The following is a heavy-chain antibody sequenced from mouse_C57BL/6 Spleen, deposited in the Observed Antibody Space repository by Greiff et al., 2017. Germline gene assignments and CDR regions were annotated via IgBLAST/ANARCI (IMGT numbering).Heavy chain of an antibody. Sequence: EVQVVESGGGLVQPGGSLSLSCAASGFTFTDYYMSWVRQPPGKALEWLGFIRNKANGYTTEYSASVKGRFTISRDNSQSILYLQRNALRAEDSATYYCARWGVTTQFAYWGQGTLVTVSA. CDR3: ARWGVTTQFAY. CDR1: GFTFTDYY. D-gene: IGHD2-2*01. CDR2: IRNKANGYTT. V-gene: IGHV7-3*01. J-gene: IGHJ3*01.